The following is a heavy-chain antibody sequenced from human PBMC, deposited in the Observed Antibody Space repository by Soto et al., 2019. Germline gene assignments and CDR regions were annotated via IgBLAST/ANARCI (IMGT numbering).Heavy chain of an antibody. CDR3: ARDRPNCSGGSCYSDFDY. Sequence: SSVKISCKASGGTFSSYAISWVRQAPGQGLAWMGGVIPIFGTANYAQKIQGRVTITADKSTSTAYMELSSLRSEDTAVSYCARDRPNCSGGSCYSDFDYWGQGTLVTVSS. CDR2: VIPIFGTA. D-gene: IGHD2-15*01. V-gene: IGHV1-69*06. CDR1: GGTFSSYA. J-gene: IGHJ4*02.